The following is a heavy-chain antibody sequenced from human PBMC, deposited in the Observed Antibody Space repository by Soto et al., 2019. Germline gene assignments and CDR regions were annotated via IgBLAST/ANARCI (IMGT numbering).Heavy chain of an antibody. J-gene: IGHJ6*02. Sequence: QVQLVQSGGEVKKPGASVKVSCKASGYTFTIYGINWVRQAPGQGLEWMGWISPDNGNTNYALKLQGRVTMTTDTSTSSAYMALRRLRSDDTAVYYCARALGYSGYAGMDVWGQGTTVTVSS. D-gene: IGHD5-12*01. CDR3: ARALGYSGYAGMDV. CDR1: GYTFTIYG. V-gene: IGHV1-18*01. CDR2: ISPDNGNT.